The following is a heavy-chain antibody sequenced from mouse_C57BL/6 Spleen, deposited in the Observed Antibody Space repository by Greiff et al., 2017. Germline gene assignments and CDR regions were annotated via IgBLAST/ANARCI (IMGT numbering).Heavy chain of an antibody. CDR3: ARGGTTVGGY. Sequence: QVQLKQSGAELARPGASVKLSCKASGYTFTSYGISWVKQRTGQGLEWIGEIYPRSGNTYYNEKFKGKATLTADKSSSTAYMELRSLTSEDSAVYFCARGGTTVGGYWGQGTTLTVSS. CDR1: GYTFTSYG. J-gene: IGHJ2*01. CDR2: IYPRSGNT. D-gene: IGHD1-1*01. V-gene: IGHV1-81*01.